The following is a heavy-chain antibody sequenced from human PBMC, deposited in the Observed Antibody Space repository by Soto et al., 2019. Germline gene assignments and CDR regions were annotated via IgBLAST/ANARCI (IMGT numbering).Heavy chain of an antibody. D-gene: IGHD2-8*01. Sequence: QVQLVQSGAEVKKPGASVKVSCKAAGYTFTSYGISWVRQAPGQGLEWMGWISAYNGNTNYAQKLPGRVTMTTDQSTSTAYMELRSLRSDDTAVYYCARDLCTNGVCRALCGYWGQGPLVTVSS. CDR2: ISAYNGNT. J-gene: IGHJ4*02. CDR1: GYTFTSYG. V-gene: IGHV1-18*01. CDR3: ARDLCTNGVCRALCGY.